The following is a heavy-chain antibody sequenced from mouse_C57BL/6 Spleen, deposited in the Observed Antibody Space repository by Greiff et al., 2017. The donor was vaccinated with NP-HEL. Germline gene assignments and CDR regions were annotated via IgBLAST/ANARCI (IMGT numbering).Heavy chain of an antibody. V-gene: IGHV1-15*01. J-gene: IGHJ1*03. Sequence: QVQLQQSGAELVRPGASVTLSCKASGYTFTDYEMHWVKQTPVHGLEWIGAIDPETGGTAYNQKFKGKAILTADKSSSTAYMELRSLTSEDSAVYYCTRHYGSSSWYFDVWGTGTTVTVSS. CDR1: GYTFTDYE. CDR3: TRHYGSSSWYFDV. D-gene: IGHD1-1*01. CDR2: IDPETGGT.